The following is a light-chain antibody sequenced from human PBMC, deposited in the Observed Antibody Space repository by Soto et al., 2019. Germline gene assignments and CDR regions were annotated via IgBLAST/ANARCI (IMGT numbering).Light chain of an antibody. CDR1: SSDVGGYNY. CDR2: EVS. CDR3: SSYAGSNYV. V-gene: IGLV2-8*01. Sequence: QSALTQPPSASGSPGQSVTISCTGTSSDVGGYNYVSWYQQHPGKAPKLMIYEVSKRPSGVPDRFSGYKSGNTASLSVSGLQAEDEADYYCSSYAGSNYVFGTGTKVTVL. J-gene: IGLJ1*01.